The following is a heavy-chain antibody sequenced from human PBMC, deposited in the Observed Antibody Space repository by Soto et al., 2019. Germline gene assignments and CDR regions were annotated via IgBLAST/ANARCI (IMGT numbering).Heavy chain of an antibody. D-gene: IGHD4-4*01. V-gene: IGHV4-59*01. CDR3: ARVGTTVTYYYYYYMDV. CDR1: GGSISSYY. J-gene: IGHJ6*03. CDR2: IYYSGST. Sequence: TLSLTCTVSGGSISSYYWSWIRQPPGKGLEWIGYIYYSGSTNYNPSLKSRVTISVDTSKNQFSLKLSSVTAADTAVYYCARVGTTVTYYYYYYMDVWGKGTTVTVSS.